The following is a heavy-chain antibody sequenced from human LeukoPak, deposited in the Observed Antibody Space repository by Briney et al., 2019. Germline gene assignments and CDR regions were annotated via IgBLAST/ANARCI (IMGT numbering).Heavy chain of an antibody. CDR2: IYPGDSDT. J-gene: IGHJ3*02. Sequence: GESLKISCKGSGYSFTSYWIGWVRQMPGKGLEWMGIIYPGDSDTRYSPSFQGQVTISADKSISTAYLQWSSLKASDTATYYCARPLRWELLGAAFDIWGQGTMVTVSS. CDR1: GYSFTSYW. D-gene: IGHD1-26*01. CDR3: ARPLRWELLGAAFDI. V-gene: IGHV5-51*01.